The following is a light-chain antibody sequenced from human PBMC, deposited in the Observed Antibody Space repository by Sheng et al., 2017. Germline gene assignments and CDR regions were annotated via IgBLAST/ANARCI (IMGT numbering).Light chain of an antibody. J-gene: IGKJ2*01. CDR1: QSVFDW. CDR2: KAS. CDR3: QQYNSYPYT. Sequence: DIQMTQSPSTLSASVGDRVSITCRASQSVFDWLAWYQQSPGQAPKLLIYKASTLANGVPSRLSGSGSGTEFTLTISGLQPGDFATYFCQQYNSYPYTFGQGTKLEIK. V-gene: IGKV1-5*03.